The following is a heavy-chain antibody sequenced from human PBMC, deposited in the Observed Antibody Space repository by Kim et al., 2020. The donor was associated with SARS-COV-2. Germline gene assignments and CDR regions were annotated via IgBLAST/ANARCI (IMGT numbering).Heavy chain of an antibody. V-gene: IGHV4-59*08. CDR3: ARQLSSDRPDYYFYGVDV. J-gene: IGHJ3*01. D-gene: IGHD3-10*01. CDR1: GGSISSFY. CDR2: IFYRGDT. Sequence: SETLSLTCTVSGGSISSFYWTWVRQPPGKGLEWIGFIFYRGDTRYSPSLKSRVTISVDTSKNQFPLKPSPVTAADTPAYYCARQLSSDRPDYYFYGVDV.